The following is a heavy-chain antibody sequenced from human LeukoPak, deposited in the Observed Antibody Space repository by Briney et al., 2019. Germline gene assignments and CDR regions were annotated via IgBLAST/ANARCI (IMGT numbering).Heavy chain of an antibody. CDR1: GGSISSGDYY. CDR2: IYYSGST. CDR3: ARERNYDTPD. V-gene: IGHV4-30-4*08. J-gene: IGHJ4*02. Sequence: SETLSLTCTVSGGSISSGDYYWSWIRQPPGKGLEWIGYIYYSGSTDYNPSLKSRVTISVDTSKNQFSLKLSSVTAAHTAVYYCARERNYDTPDWGQGTLVTVSS. D-gene: IGHD1-7*01.